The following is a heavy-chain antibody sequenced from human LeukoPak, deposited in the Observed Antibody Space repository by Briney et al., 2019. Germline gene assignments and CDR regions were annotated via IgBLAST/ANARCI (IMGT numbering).Heavy chain of an antibody. Sequence: SETLSLTCTVSGGSISSYYWSWIRQPPGKGLEWIGYIYYSGSTNYNPSLKSRVTISVDTSKNQFSLKLSSVTAADTAVYHCATLGSITMVRGVRFDPWGQGTLVTVSS. CDR1: GGSISSYY. CDR2: IYYSGST. J-gene: IGHJ5*02. V-gene: IGHV4-59*01. D-gene: IGHD3-10*01. CDR3: ATLGSITMVRGVRFDP.